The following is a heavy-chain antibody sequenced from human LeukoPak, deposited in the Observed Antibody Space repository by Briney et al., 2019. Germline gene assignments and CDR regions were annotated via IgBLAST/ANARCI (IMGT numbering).Heavy chain of an antibody. Sequence: PGGSLRLSCAASGFTVSSNYMGWVRQAPGKGLEWVSVVYSGGSTFYADSVKGRFTISRDNSKNTLYLQVNSLRVEDTAVYYCAREGRGSYYFDYWGQGTLVTVSS. CDR3: AREGRGSYYFDY. D-gene: IGHD1-26*01. J-gene: IGHJ4*02. CDR2: VYSGGST. CDR1: GFTVSSNY. V-gene: IGHV3-66*01.